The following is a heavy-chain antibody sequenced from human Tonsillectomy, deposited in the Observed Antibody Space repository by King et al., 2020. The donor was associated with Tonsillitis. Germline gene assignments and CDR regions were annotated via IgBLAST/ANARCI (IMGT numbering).Heavy chain of an antibody. Sequence: QLVQSGAEVKKPGASVKVSCKASGYTFTGYYMHWVRQAPGPGLEWMGWINPYSGGTNFAQKFQGRVTMTRDTSISTASMELSRLRSDDTAVYYCARGITTLGYWGQGTLITVSS. V-gene: IGHV1-2*02. CDR1: GYTFTGYY. J-gene: IGHJ4*02. CDR3: ARGITTLGY. D-gene: IGHD3-16*01. CDR2: INPYSGGT.